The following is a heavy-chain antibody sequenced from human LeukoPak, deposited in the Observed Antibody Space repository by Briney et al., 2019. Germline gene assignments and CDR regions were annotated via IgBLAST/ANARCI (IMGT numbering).Heavy chain of an antibody. CDR1: GGTFSSYA. CDR2: INTNVGKS. V-gene: IGHV7-4-1*02. D-gene: IGHD3-3*01. Sequence: ASVKVSCKASGGTFSSYAISWVRQAPGQGLEWMGWINTNVGKSAYAQDFTGRFVFSLDTSVSTAYLQISSLRAEDTAVYYCASSFGRWSGYSQTFDYWGQGTLVTVSS. J-gene: IGHJ4*02. CDR3: ASSFGRWSGYSQTFDY.